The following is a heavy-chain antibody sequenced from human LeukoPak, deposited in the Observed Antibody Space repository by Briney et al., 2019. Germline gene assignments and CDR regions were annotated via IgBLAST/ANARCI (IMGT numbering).Heavy chain of an antibody. CDR2: IYYSGST. Sequence: SETLSLTCTVSGGSISSYYWSWIRQPPGKGLEWIGYIYYSGSTNYNPSLKSRVTISVDMSKNQFSLKLSSVTAADTAVYYCARHYGGTHFDYWGQGTLVTVSS. CDR1: GGSISSYY. J-gene: IGHJ4*02. D-gene: IGHD4-23*01. CDR3: ARHYGGTHFDY. V-gene: IGHV4-59*08.